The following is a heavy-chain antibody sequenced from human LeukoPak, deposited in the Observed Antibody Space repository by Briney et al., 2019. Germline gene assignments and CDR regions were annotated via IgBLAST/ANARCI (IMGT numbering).Heavy chain of an antibody. CDR2: IWYDGSNK. Sequence: PGGSLRLSCAASGFTFSSYGMHWVRQAPGKGLEGVAVIWYDGSNKYYADSVKGRFTISRDSSKNTLYLQMNSLRAEDTAVYYCARPNYYDSRAHYYYGMDVWGQGTTVTVSS. CDR1: GFTFSSYG. D-gene: IGHD3-22*01. CDR3: ARPNYYDSRAHYYYGMDV. J-gene: IGHJ6*02. V-gene: IGHV3-33*01.